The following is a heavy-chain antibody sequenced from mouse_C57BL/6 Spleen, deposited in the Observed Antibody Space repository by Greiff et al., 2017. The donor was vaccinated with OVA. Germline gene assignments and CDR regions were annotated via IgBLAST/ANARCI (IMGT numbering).Heavy chain of an antibody. CDR3: ARTPGIRAWFAY. D-gene: IGHD1-1*01. J-gene: IGHJ3*01. CDR2: IDPSDSYT. Sequence: QVQLQQPGAELVMPGASVKLSCKASGYTFTSYWMHWVKQRPGQGLEWIGEIDPSDSYTNSNQKFKGKSTLTVNKSSSTDYMQLSRLTSEDSAVYYSARTPGIRAWFAYWGQGTLVTVSA. CDR1: GYTFTSYW. V-gene: IGHV1-69*01.